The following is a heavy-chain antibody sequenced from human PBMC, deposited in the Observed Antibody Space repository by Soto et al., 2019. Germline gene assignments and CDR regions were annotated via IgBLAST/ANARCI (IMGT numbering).Heavy chain of an antibody. CDR3: ARLTVTTSYYYYYGMDV. Sequence: SETLSLTCTVSGGSISSSSYYWGWIRQPPGKGLEWIGSIYYSGSTYYNPSLKSRVTISVDTSKNQFSLKLSSVTAADTAVYYCARLTVTTSYYYYYGMDVWGQGTTVTVSS. V-gene: IGHV4-39*01. J-gene: IGHJ6*02. CDR1: GGSISSSSYY. D-gene: IGHD4-17*01. CDR2: IYYSGST.